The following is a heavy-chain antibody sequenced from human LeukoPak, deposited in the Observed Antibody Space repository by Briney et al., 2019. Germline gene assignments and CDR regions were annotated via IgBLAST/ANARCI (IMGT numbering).Heavy chain of an antibody. CDR3: AREGLAWELLPFDY. CDR1: GFTFRSYA. Sequence: SGGSLRLSCAASGFTFRSYAMSWVRQAPGKGLEWVSSISSSSSYIYYADSVKGRFTISRDNAKNSLYLQMNSLRAEDTAVYYCAREGLAWELLPFDYWGQGTLVTVSS. V-gene: IGHV3-21*01. CDR2: ISSSSSYI. D-gene: IGHD1-26*01. J-gene: IGHJ4*02.